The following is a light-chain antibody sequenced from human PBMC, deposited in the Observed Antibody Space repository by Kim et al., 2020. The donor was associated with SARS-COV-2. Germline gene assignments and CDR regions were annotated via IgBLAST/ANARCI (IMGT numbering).Light chain of an antibody. CDR2: GAS. V-gene: IGKV3-20*01. J-gene: IGKJ4*01. CDR1: QSVSSSY. Sequence: EIVLTQSPGTLSLSPGERATLSCRASQSVSSSYLAWYQQKPGQAPRLLIYGASNRATGIPDRFSGSGSGTDFTLTISRLEPEDFAVYYCQQYGSSLFTFGGGTKVDIK. CDR3: QQYGSSLFT.